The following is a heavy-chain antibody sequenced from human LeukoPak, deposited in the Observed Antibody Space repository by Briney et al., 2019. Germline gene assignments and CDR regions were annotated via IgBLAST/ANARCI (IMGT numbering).Heavy chain of an antibody. D-gene: IGHD4-17*01. Sequence: GASVKVSCKASGYTFTSYGISWGRQAPGQGLEWRGWISAYNDNTNYTQKFQGRVTMTTDTSTSTAYMELRSLRSDDTAVYYCARGNFGVNWFDPWGQGTLVTVSS. CDR3: ARGNFGVNWFDP. V-gene: IGHV1-18*01. J-gene: IGHJ5*02. CDR2: ISAYNDNT. CDR1: GYTFTSYG.